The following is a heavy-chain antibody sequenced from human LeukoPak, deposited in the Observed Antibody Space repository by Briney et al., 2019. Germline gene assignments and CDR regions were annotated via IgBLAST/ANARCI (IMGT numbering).Heavy chain of an antibody. CDR3: ARDQGDYGDEAFQH. D-gene: IGHD4-17*01. Sequence: GGSLRPSCAASGFTVSSNYMSWVRQAPGKGLEWVSVIYSGGSTYYADSVKGRFTISRDNSKNTLYLQMNSLRAEDTAVYYCARDQGDYGDEAFQHWGQGTLVTVSS. CDR1: GFTVSSNY. V-gene: IGHV3-53*01. J-gene: IGHJ1*01. CDR2: IYSGGST.